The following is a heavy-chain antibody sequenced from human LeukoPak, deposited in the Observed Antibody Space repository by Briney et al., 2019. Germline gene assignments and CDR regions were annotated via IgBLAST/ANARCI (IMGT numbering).Heavy chain of an antibody. J-gene: IGHJ1*01. CDR1: GYTFTGYY. V-gene: IGHV1-2*02. CDR3: AREPWYCGGDCYSAQYFQH. Sequence: ASVKVSCKASGYTFTGYYMHWVRQAPGQGLEWMGWINPNSGGTNYAQKFQGRVTMTRDTSISTAYMELSRLRSDDTAVYYYAREPWYCGGDCYSAQYFQHWGQGTLVTVSS. D-gene: IGHD2-21*02. CDR2: INPNSGGT.